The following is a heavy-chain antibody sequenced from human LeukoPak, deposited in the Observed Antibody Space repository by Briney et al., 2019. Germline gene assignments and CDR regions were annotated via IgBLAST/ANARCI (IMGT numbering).Heavy chain of an antibody. V-gene: IGHV1-46*01. D-gene: IGHD5-12*01. J-gene: IGHJ4*02. CDR2: INPSGGST. CDR1: GYTFTSYY. CDR3: ASGNIRGYSGYDLDYFDY. Sequence: ASVKVSCKASGYTFTSYYMHWVRQAPGQGLEWMGIINPSGGSTSYAQKFQGRVTMTRDNSTSTVYMELSSLRSEDTAVYYCASGNIRGYSGYDLDYFDYWGQGTLVTVSS.